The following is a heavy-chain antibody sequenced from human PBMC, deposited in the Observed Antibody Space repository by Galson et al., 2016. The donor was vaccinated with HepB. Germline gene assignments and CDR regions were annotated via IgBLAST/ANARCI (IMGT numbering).Heavy chain of an antibody. CDR2: VTHDGNNK. CDR1: GFIFSSYA. J-gene: IGHJ4*02. CDR3: AKERGTAKSFDY. Sequence: SLRLSCAASGFIFSSYAMHWVRKAPGKGLEWGAVVTHDGNNKYYADPGKGRFTISRDNSKNTLFIQMNSLRLEETAVYYWAKERGTAKSFDYWGPGTLVTVSS. D-gene: IGHD3-16*01. V-gene: IGHV3-30*18.